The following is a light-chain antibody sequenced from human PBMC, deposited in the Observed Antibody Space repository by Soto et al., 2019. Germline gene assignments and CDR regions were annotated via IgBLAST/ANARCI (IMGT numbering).Light chain of an antibody. CDR1: SGHSSYA. J-gene: IGLJ2*01. V-gene: IGLV4-69*01. Sequence: QSVLTQSPSASASLGASVKLTCTLSSGHSSYAIAWHQQQPEKGPRYLMKLNSDGSHSKGDGIPDRFSGSSSGAERYLSISSPQSEDEADYYCQTWGTGIVVFGGGTQLTV. CDR3: QTWGTGIVV. CDR2: LNSDGSH.